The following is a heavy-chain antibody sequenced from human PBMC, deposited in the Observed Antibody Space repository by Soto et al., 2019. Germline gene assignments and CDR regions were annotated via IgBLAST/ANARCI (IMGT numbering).Heavy chain of an antibody. D-gene: IGHD2-15*01. CDR1: GGSISSGGYY. CDR3: ARDARRSQVAYYYMDV. CDR2: IYYSGST. J-gene: IGHJ6*03. Sequence: SETLSLTCTVSGGSISSGGYYWSWIRQHPGKGLEWIGYIYYSGSTYYNPSLKSRVTISVDTSKNQFSLKLSSVTAADTAVYYCARDARRSQVAYYYMDVWGKGTTVTVSS. V-gene: IGHV4-31*03.